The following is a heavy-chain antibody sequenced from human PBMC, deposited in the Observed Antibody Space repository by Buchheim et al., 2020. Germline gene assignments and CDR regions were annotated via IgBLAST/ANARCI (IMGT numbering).Heavy chain of an antibody. CDR1: GGSFSGYY. CDR3: ARSKRGYDFWSGYYTGTIGGYFDY. J-gene: IGHJ4*02. D-gene: IGHD3-3*01. CDR2: INHSGST. Sequence: QVQLQQWGAGLLKPSETLSLTCAVYGGSFSGYYWSWIRQPPGKGLEWIGEINHSGSTNYNPSLKSRVTISVDTSKNQFSLKLSSVTAADTAVYYCARSKRGYDFWSGYYTGTIGGYFDYWGQGTL. V-gene: IGHV4-34*01.